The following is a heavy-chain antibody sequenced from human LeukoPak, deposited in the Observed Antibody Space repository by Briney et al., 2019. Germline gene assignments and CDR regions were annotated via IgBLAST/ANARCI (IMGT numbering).Heavy chain of an antibody. D-gene: IGHD2-2*01. V-gene: IGHV1-69*04. J-gene: IGHJ5*02. CDR1: GGTFSSYA. CDR2: IIPILGIA. CDR3: AYTEREVVVPAAMWWFDP. Sequence: GSSVKVSCKASGGTFSSYAISWVRQAPGQGLELMGRIIPILGIANYAQKFQGRVTITADKSTSTAYMELSSLRSEDTAVYYCAYTEREVVVPAAMWWFDPWGQGTLVTVSS.